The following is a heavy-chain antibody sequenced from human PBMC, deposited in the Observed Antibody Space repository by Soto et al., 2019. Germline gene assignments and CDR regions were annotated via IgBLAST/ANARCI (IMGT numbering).Heavy chain of an antibody. CDR2: ISGSGGST. D-gene: IGHD3-10*01. J-gene: IGHJ4*02. CDR1: GFTFSSYA. CDR3: AKDRVRWFGGTHPQFDY. Sequence: EVPLLESGGGLVQPGGSLRLSCAASGFTFSSYAMSWVRQAPGKGLEWVSAISGSGGSTYYSDAVKGRFTISRDNSKNTLYLQMNSLRAEDTAVYYCAKDRVRWFGGTHPQFDYWGQGTLVTVSS. V-gene: IGHV3-23*01.